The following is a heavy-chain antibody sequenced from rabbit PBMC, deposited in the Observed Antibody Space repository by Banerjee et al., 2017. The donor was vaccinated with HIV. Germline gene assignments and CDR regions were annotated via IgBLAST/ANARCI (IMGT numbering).Heavy chain of an antibody. D-gene: IGHD6-1*01. CDR2: IDPVFGST. Sequence: QEQLVESGGGLVQPGGSLKLSCKASGFDFSSYGVSWVRQAPGKGLEWIGYIDPVFGSTYYASWVNGRFTISSHNAQNTLYLQLNSLTAADTATYFCVRDAVDGDGYMVLKLWGQGTLVTVS. CDR1: GFDFSSYG. CDR3: VRDAVDGDGYMVLKL. J-gene: IGHJ3*01. V-gene: IGHV1S47*01.